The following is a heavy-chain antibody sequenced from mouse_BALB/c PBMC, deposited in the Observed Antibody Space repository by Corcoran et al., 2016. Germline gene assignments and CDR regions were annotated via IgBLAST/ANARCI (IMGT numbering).Heavy chain of an antibody. CDR3: ASDVYYGSSYCFAY. Sequence: EVQLQESGPGLVKPSQSLSLTCSVTGYSITSGFYWNWIRQFPGNKLEWMGYIGYDGSDNYNPSLKNRISITRDTSKNQFFLKLNSVTTEDTATYSCASDVYYGSSYCFAYWGQGTLVTVSA. CDR2: IGYDGSD. J-gene: IGHJ3*01. V-gene: IGHV3-6*02. CDR1: GYSITSGFY. D-gene: IGHD1-1*01.